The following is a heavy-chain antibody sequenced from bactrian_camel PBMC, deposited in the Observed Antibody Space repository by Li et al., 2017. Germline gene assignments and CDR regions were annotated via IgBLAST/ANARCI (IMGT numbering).Heavy chain of an antibody. CDR2: MDSLGRT. CDR1: RFTNF. Sequence: HVQLVESGGGSVQAGGSLRLVCVGSRFTNFVAWFRQPPGKDREGVAVMDSLGRTKYADSVNGRFTISKGNRKTILYLEMHNLKPEDTGVYYCAGEQYGGCRASAAFGVWCQGTQVTVS. CDR3: AGEQYGGCRASAAFGV. V-gene: IGHV3S53*01. D-gene: IGHD6*01. J-gene: IGHJ6*01.